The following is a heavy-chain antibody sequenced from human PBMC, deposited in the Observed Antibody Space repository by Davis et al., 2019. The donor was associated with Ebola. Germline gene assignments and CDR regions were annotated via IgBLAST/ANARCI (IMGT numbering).Heavy chain of an antibody. CDR2: IKQDGSEK. CDR1: GFTFSSYW. D-gene: IGHD4-23*01. CDR3: ARGPSTGNSFTY. Sequence: GESLKISCAASGFTFSSYWMSWVRQAPGKGLKWVANIKQDGSEKYYVDSVKGRFTISRDNDKNSLSLQMNGLRAEDTAVYYCARGPSTGNSFTYWGQGTLVTVSS. V-gene: IGHV3-7*01. J-gene: IGHJ4*02.